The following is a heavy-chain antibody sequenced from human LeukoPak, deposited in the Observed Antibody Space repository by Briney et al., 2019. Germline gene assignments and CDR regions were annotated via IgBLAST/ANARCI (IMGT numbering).Heavy chain of an antibody. Sequence: GRSLRLSCAASGFTFSSYAMRWVRQAPGKGLEWEAVISYDGSNKYYADSVKGRFTISRDNSKNTLYLQMNSLRAEDTAVYYCASHSSGWYYWGQGTLVTVSS. D-gene: IGHD6-19*01. CDR3: ASHSSGWYY. V-gene: IGHV3-30*04. CDR2: ISYDGSNK. J-gene: IGHJ4*02. CDR1: GFTFSSYA.